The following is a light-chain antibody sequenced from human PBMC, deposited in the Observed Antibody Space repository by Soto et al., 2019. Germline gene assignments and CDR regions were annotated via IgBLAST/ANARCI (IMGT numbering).Light chain of an antibody. CDR3: AAWDDSLNGRYV. V-gene: IGLV1-44*01. Sequence: HSVRTNPPSASGTPGQRVPISCSGSSSNIGSNTVNWYQQLPGTAPKLLIYSNNQRPSGVPDRFSGSKSGTSASLAISGLQSEDEADYYCAAWDDSLNGRYVFGTGTKVTVL. CDR1: SSNIGSNT. J-gene: IGLJ1*01. CDR2: SNN.